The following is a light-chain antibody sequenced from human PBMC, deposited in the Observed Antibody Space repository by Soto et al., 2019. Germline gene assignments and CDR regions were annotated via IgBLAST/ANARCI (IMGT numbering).Light chain of an antibody. CDR2: EVT. CDR1: SSDVGDYNY. CDR3: TSYSSGSSLVI. V-gene: IGLV2-14*01. Sequence: QSALTQPASVSGSPGQSITISCTGTSSDVGDYNYVSWYRQHPGNAPKLIIYEVTNRPSGISNRFSGSKSDNTASLTISGLQADDESYYYCTSYSSGSSLVIFGGGTKLTVL. J-gene: IGLJ2*01.